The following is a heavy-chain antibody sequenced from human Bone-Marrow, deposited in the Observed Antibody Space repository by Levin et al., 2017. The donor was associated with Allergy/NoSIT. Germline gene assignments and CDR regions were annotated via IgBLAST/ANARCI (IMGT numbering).Heavy chain of an antibody. CDR3: ARDLILGSGSLDY. CDR2: IRTDGRDM. CDR1: GFAFSYYW. D-gene: IGHD3-10*01. V-gene: IGHV3-74*01. Sequence: GGSLRLSCTASGFAFSYYWMHWVRQAPGKELVWVSRIRTDGRDMNYADSVNGRFTTFRDNAKNTVYLQMNSLRVEATAVYYCARDLILGSGSLDYWGQGTLVTVSS. J-gene: IGHJ4*02.